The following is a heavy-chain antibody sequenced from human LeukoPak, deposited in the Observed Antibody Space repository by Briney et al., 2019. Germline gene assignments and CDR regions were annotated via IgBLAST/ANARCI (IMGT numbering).Heavy chain of an antibody. D-gene: IGHD1-26*01. CDR1: GFTFSSYW. CDR3: ARLEWGATGGYFDY. CDR2: IKTDGSEK. Sequence: GGSLLLSCEASGFTFSSYWMSWVRQAPGKGLEWVANIKTDGSEKYYVDSVKGRFTISRDNAKNSLYLQMNSLRDEDTAVYYCARLEWGATGGYFDYWGQGTLVTVSS. V-gene: IGHV3-7*01. J-gene: IGHJ4*02.